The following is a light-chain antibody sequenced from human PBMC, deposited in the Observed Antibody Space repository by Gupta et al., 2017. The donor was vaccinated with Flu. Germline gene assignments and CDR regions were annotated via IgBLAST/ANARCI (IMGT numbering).Light chain of an antibody. Sequence: SPGKTASITCSVDRLGDKFVCWLQQKPGQYRLMVIYKDNKRAAGIPERFSSSNSGNTATLTIGGTEAVDEDDYYCQAWDSSTGVFGGGTMLTVL. V-gene: IGLV3-1*01. CDR1: RLGDKF. CDR2: KDN. J-gene: IGLJ2*01. CDR3: QAWDSSTGV.